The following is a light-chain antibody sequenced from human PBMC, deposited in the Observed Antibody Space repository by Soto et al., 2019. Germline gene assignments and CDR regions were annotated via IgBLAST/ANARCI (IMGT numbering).Light chain of an antibody. V-gene: IGLV1-40*01. CDR1: SSNIGAEYD. Sequence: QSVLTQPPSVSGAPGQRVAISCTGSSSNIGAEYDVHWYQQLPGTAPKRLIYGDNNRPSGVPDRFSGSKSGTSASLAITGLQPEDEADYYCQSYDSCLTTFVFGTGTKLTV. J-gene: IGLJ1*01. CDR3: QSYDSCLTTFV. CDR2: GDN.